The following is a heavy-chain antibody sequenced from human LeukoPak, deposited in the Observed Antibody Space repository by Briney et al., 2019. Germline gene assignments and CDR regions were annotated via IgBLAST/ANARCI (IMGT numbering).Heavy chain of an antibody. J-gene: IGHJ4*02. CDR1: GFTFSSYS. V-gene: IGHV3-21*01. Sequence: PGGSLRLSCAASGFTFSSYSMNWVRQAPGKGLEWVSSISSSSSYIYYADSVKGRFTISRDNAKNSLYLQMNSLRAEDTAVYYCASYLSWGSPYFDYWRQGTLVTVSS. D-gene: IGHD7-27*01. CDR3: ASYLSWGSPYFDY. CDR2: ISSSSSYI.